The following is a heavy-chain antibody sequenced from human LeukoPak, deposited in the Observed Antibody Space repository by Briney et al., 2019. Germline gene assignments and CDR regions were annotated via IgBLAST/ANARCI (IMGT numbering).Heavy chain of an antibody. CDR1: GYNFTSYW. Sequence: GESLKISCKGSGYNFTSYWIGWVRQMPGKGLEWMGVFYPGNSDTRYSPSVQGQVTISADRSSTTAYLQWSSLKASDTAMYYCARHNAARPPDYWGQGTLVTVSS. D-gene: IGHD6-6*01. J-gene: IGHJ4*02. V-gene: IGHV5-51*01. CDR3: ARHNAARPPDY. CDR2: FYPGNSDT.